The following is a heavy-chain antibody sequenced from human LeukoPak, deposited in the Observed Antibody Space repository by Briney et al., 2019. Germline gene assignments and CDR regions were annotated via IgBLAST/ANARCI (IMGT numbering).Heavy chain of an antibody. CDR3: ARTRVDTTTFDYFDY. Sequence: GGSLRLSCVVSGFTVSTNFMSWVRQAPGERLEWVSVIYSGGSTYYADSVKGRFTISRDNSKNTLYLQMNSLRAEDTAVYYCARTRVDTTTFDYFDYWDQGTLVTVSS. CDR2: IYSGGST. CDR1: GFTVSTNF. D-gene: IGHD4-11*01. J-gene: IGHJ4*02. V-gene: IGHV3-53*01.